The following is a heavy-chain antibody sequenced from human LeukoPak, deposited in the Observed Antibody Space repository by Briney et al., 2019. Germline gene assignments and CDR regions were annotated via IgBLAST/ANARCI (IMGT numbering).Heavy chain of an antibody. D-gene: IGHD4-17*01. CDR2: ISSNGGST. J-gene: IGHJ6*03. CDR3: ARDSTWTTDYCYYMDV. Sequence: GGSLRLSCAASGFTFSSYAMHWVRQAPGKGLEYVSAISSNGGSTYYANSVKGRFTISRDNSKNTLYLQMGSLRAEDMAVYYCARDSTWTTDYCYYMDVWGKGTTVTVSS. CDR1: GFTFSSYA. V-gene: IGHV3-64*01.